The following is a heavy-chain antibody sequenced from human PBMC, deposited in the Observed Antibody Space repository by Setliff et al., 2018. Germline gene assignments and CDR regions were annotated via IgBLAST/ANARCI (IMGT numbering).Heavy chain of an antibody. D-gene: IGHD3-16*01. CDR1: GGTFSSSG. CDR2: FIPILGAT. CDR3: ARELRSPYWHLDS. J-gene: IGHJ5*01. V-gene: IGHV1-69*13. Sequence: SVKVSCKSSGGTFSSSGITWVRQAPGQGLQWLGRFIPILGATNYAQNFQGRVTITADESTCTGYMELRSLRSDDTAVYYCARELRSPYWHLDSWGQGTLVTVSS.